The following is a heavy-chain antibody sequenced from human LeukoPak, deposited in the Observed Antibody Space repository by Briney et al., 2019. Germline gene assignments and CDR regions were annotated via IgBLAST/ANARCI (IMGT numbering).Heavy chain of an antibody. V-gene: IGHV3-66*01. CDR3: ASSELIAVAGAFDY. CDR2: IYSGGST. CDR1: GFTVSSNY. D-gene: IGHD6-19*01. J-gene: IGHJ4*02. Sequence: GGSLRLSCAASGFTVSSNYMSWVRQAPGKGLEWVSVIYSGGSTYYADSVKGRLTISRDNSKNTLYLQMNSLRAEDTAVYYCASSELIAVAGAFDYWGQGTLVTVSS.